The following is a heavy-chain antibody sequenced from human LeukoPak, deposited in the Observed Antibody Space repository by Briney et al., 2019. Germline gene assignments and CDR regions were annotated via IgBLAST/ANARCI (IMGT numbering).Heavy chain of an antibody. CDR2: ISGSGGST. V-gene: IGHV3-23*01. D-gene: IGHD3-10*01. Sequence: PGGSLRLSCAASGFTFSSYAMSWVRQAPGKGLEWVSAISGSGGSTYYADSVKGRFPISRDNSMNTMFLQMNSLRAADTAVYYCAKGRHYPHDAFDIWGQGTMVTVSS. CDR1: GFTFSSYA. CDR3: AKGRHYPHDAFDI. J-gene: IGHJ3*02.